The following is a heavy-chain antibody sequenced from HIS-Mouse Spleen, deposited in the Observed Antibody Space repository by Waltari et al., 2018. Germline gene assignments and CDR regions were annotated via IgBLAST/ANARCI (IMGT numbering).Heavy chain of an antibody. CDR2: DYYSGST. D-gene: IGHD6-13*01. CDR1: GGSISSSSYY. J-gene: IGHJ2*01. V-gene: IGHV4-39*07. Sequence: QLQLQESGPGLVKPSETLSLTCTVSGGSISSSSYYWGWIRQPPGKGLEWIGSDYYSGSTYSNPSTKSRVTISVDTSKNQFSLKLSSVTAADTAVYYCAREIPYSSSWYDWYFDLWGRGTLVTVSS. CDR3: AREIPYSSSWYDWYFDL.